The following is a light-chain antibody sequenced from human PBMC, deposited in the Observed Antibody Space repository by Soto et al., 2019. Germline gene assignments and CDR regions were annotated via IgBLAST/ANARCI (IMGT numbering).Light chain of an antibody. Sequence: EVLLTQSPAALSVSPGETATLSCRASHSVVDNLAWYQQRPGQAPRLLIYRATSRATGVPARFSGSGTGTEFTLTILSLQSEDFAVYYCQQYDVWPPITFGQGTRLEVK. CDR1: HSVVDN. CDR3: QQYDVWPPIT. J-gene: IGKJ5*01. CDR2: RAT. V-gene: IGKV3-15*01.